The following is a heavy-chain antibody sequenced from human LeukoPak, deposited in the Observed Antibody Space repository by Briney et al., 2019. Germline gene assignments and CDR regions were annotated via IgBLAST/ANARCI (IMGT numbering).Heavy chain of an antibody. CDR3: TKVGVYYYDA. Sequence: GGSLRLSCTASGLTFSNSWMTWVRQVLGKGLRWVGRIRSMSAGGTVDYAAPVQGRFTISRDDSKNTVYLHMNSLRTEDTAIYYCTKVGVYYYDAWGQGTLVTVSS. J-gene: IGHJ4*02. CDR1: GLTFSNSW. V-gene: IGHV3-15*01. D-gene: IGHD2-8*01. CDR2: IRSMSAGGTV.